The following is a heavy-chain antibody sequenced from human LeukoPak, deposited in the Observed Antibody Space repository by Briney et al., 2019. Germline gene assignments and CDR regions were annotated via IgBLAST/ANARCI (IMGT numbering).Heavy chain of an antibody. J-gene: IGHJ4*02. D-gene: IGHD4-17*01. CDR3: AREGEYGDSYY. CDR2: IYRGRT. Sequence: SPTLSLTFTVSGDSFSSDSYYWNWVRQAPGKGPEWIGNIYRGRTRFNPALTRRVTISLDMSKTKVSLSLTSVTAADTARYYCAREGEYGDSYYWGQGILVIVSA. V-gene: IGHV4-30-2*01. CDR1: GDSFSSDSYY.